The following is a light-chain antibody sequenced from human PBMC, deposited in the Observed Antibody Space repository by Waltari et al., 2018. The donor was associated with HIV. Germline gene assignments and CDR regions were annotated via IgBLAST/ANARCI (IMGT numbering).Light chain of an antibody. CDR3: CSYAGSYTEI. Sequence: QSALTQPASVAGSPGQSITISCTGTSSDIGGYDYVSWYQQHPGKAPRLMIFDVNKLASGVPARFSGSKSGHTASLTISGLQADDEADYYCCSYAGSYTEIFGGGTKLTVL. CDR1: SSDIGGYDY. J-gene: IGLJ2*01. V-gene: IGLV2-11*01. CDR2: DVN.